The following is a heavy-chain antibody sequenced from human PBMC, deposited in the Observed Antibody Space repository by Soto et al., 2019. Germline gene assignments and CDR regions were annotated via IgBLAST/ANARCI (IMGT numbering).Heavy chain of an antibody. V-gene: IGHV3-30*18. Sequence: QVQLVESGGGVVQPGRSLRLSCAASGFTFSSYGMHWVRKAPGKGLEWVAVISYDGSNKYYADSVKGRFTISRDNSKNTLYLQMNSLRAEDTAVYYCAKGSTAMTYCYYWGQGTLVTVSS. CDR2: ISYDGSNK. CDR1: GFTFSSYG. CDR3: AKGSTAMTYCYY. D-gene: IGHD5-18*01. J-gene: IGHJ4*02.